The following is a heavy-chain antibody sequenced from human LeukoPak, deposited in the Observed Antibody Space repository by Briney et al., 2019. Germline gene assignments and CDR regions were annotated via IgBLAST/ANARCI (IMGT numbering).Heavy chain of an antibody. CDR3: ARDLEGYHYGSGNYPQ. CDR1: GYTFTGYY. V-gene: IGHV1-2*02. CDR2: INPDSGGT. J-gene: IGHJ4*02. D-gene: IGHD3-10*01. Sequence: ASMKVSCKASGYTFTGYYIHWLRQAPGQGLEWMGFINPDSGGTNYAQKFQGRVTMTRDTSISTAYMELSSLTSDDTAVYYCARDLEGYHYGSGNYPQWGQGTLITVSS.